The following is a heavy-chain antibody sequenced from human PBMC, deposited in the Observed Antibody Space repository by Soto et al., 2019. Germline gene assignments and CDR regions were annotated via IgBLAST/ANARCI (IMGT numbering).Heavy chain of an antibody. D-gene: IGHD3-10*01. V-gene: IGHV3-15*01. CDR2: IKSKADGGTT. Sequence: GGSMRLSCAASGFSFRNAWMSWVRQVPGKGLEWVGRIKSKADGGTTDHAAPVKGRFTISRDDSENTLFLQMNSLKTEDTGVYYCATEGGFMVRGVIMGYSEHWGQGTLVTVSS. CDR1: GFSFRNAW. CDR3: ATEGGFMVRGVIMGYSEH. J-gene: IGHJ4*02.